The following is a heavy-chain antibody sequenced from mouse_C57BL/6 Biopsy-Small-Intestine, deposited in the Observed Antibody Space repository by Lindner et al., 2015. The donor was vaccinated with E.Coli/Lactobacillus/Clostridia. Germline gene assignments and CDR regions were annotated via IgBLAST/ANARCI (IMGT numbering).Heavy chain of an antibody. D-gene: IGHD4-1*01. CDR2: ISNLAYSI. CDR1: GFTFTNYG. CDR3: ARQGNWDEYFDV. J-gene: IGHJ1*03. V-gene: IGHV5-15*01. Sequence: VQLQESGGGLVQPGGSLKLSCAASGFTFTNYGMAWVRQAPRKGPEWVAFISNLAYSIYYADTVTGRFTISRENAKNTLYLEMSSLRSEDTAMYYCARQGNWDEYFDVWGTGTTVTVSS.